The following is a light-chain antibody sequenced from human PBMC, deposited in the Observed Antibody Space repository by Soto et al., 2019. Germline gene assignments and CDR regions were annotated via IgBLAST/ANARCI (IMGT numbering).Light chain of an antibody. CDR2: DAS. V-gene: IGKV1-5*01. CDR3: QQYKSQWT. Sequence: DIQMTQSPSTLSASVGDRVTITCRASQSISSWLAWYQQKPGKAPKLLIYDASSLESGVPSRFSGSGSGTEFTLTISSLQPDYFATYYCQQYKSQWTFGEGTKVEIK. CDR1: QSISSW. J-gene: IGKJ1*01.